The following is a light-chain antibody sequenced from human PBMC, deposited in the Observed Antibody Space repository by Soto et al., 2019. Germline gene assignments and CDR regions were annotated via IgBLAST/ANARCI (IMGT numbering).Light chain of an antibody. V-gene: IGLV1-40*01. Sequence: QSVLTQPPSVSGAPGQRVTISCTGSSSNIGAGYDVHWYQQRPGTAPKLLIFGNNNRPSGVPDRFSGSKSGTSASLAITGLQAEDEGDYYCASYTNSRRGVFGGGTKLTVL. CDR2: GNN. CDR1: SSNIGAGYD. J-gene: IGLJ3*02. CDR3: ASYTNSRRGV.